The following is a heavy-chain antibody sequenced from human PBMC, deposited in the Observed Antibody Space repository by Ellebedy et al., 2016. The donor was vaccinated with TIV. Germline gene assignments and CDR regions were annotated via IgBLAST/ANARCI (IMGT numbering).Heavy chain of an antibody. CDR2: ISPDGSDK. J-gene: IGHJ4*02. Sequence: GGSLRLXXAASGLTFSNYWMGWVRQAPGKGLEWVANISPDGSDKYYVDSLKGRFTISRDNAKNSLYLQMNSLRVEDTAVYYCARVQLGIAAAGTVDYWGQGTLVTVSS. D-gene: IGHD6-13*01. CDR3: ARVQLGIAAAGTVDY. CDR1: GLTFSNYW. V-gene: IGHV3-7*01.